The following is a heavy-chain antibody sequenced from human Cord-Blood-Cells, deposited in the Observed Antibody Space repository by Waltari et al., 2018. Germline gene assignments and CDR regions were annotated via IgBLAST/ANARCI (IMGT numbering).Heavy chain of an antibody. D-gene: IGHD3-3*01. CDR1: GFTFSSYE. J-gene: IGHJ5*02. Sequence: EVQLVESGGGLVQPGGSLRLSCAASGFTFSSYEMNWVRQAPGKGLEWVSYISSSGSTIYYADSVKGRFTISRDNAKNSLYLQMNSLRAEDTAVYYCASITIFGVVTNWFDPWGQGTLVTVSS. V-gene: IGHV3-48*03. CDR3: ASITIFGVVTNWFDP. CDR2: ISSSGSTI.